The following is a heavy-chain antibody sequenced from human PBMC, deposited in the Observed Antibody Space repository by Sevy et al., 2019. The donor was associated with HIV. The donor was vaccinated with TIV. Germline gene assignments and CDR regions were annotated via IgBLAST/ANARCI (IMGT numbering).Heavy chain of an antibody. CDR3: SKDPRPSHRITTFGGVDYFEY. V-gene: IGHV3-30*02. J-gene: IGHJ4*02. CDR2: IRYDESEQ. D-gene: IGHD3-3*01. Sequence: GGSLRLSCAASGFTFSTYGMHWVRQAPGKGLEWVAFIRYDESEQYCADSVKGRCTISRDNSKSTLYLGLSCLRDEDTAVYYCSKDPRPSHRITTFGGVDYFEYWGQGTLVTVSS. CDR1: GFTFSTYG.